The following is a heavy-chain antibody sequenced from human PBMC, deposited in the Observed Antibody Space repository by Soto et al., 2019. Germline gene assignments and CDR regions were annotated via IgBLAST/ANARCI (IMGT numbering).Heavy chain of an antibody. CDR3: ARASTMGYCISTSCYNYGMDV. CDR2: INPNSGGT. J-gene: IGHJ6*02. Sequence: ASVKVSCKASGYTFTGYYMHWVRQAPGQGLEWMGWINPNSGGTNYAQKFQGWVTMTRDTSISTAYMELSRLRSDDTAVYYCARASTMGYCISTSCYNYGMDVWGQGTTVTVS. D-gene: IGHD2-2*02. V-gene: IGHV1-2*04. CDR1: GYTFTGYY.